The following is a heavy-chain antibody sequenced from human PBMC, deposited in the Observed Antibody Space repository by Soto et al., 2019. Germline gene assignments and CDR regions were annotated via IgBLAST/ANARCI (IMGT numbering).Heavy chain of an antibody. J-gene: IGHJ6*02. CDR1: GGSFSGYY. D-gene: IGHD2-15*01. CDR2: ISHSGST. Sequence: SETLSLTCAVYGGSFSGYYWSWIRQPPGMGLEWLGEISHSGSTNYNPSLKSRVTISVDTSKKQFSLKLSSVTAADTAVYYCARGRGVAATFHYYYAMDVWGQGTTVTVSS. V-gene: IGHV4-34*01. CDR3: ARGRGVAATFHYYYAMDV.